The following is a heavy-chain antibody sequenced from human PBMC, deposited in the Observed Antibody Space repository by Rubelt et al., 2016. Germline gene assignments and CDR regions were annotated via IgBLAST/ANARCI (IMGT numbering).Heavy chain of an antibody. CDR1: GFTFSDYN. CDR2: IYYSGSA. CDR3: ARVYDGTGFRQYYFDY. D-gene: IGHD3-22*01. Sequence: VQLVESGGGLVQPGGSLRLSCAASGFTFSDYNMSWIRQHPGKGLEWIGYIYYSGSAYYNPSLKSRVTISVDTSQNKFSLNLNTVTAADTAVYYCARVYDGTGFRQYYFDYWGLGILVTVSS. V-gene: IGHV4-31*02. J-gene: IGHJ4*02.